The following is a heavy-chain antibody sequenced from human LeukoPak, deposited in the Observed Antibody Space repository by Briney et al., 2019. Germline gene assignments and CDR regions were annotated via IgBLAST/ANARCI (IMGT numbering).Heavy chain of an antibody. D-gene: IGHD6-19*01. CDR1: GGSISSYY. Sequence: KPSETLSLTCTVSGGSISSYYWSWIRQPPGKGLGWIGYIYYSGSTNYNPSLKSRVTISVDTSKNQFSLKLSSVTAADTAVYYCARGGVAGTEDFDYWGQGTLVTVSS. CDR3: ARGGVAGTEDFDY. CDR2: IYYSGST. J-gene: IGHJ4*02. V-gene: IGHV4-59*08.